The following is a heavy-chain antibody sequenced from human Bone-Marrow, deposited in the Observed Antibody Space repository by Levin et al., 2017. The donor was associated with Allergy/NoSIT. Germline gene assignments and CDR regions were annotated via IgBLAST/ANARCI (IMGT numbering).Heavy chain of an antibody. V-gene: IGHV3-33*01. J-gene: IGHJ4*02. CDR2: IWYDGNNK. CDR3: ARESHGGGFDY. CDR1: FFFFLLSS. Sequence: GESLKISFPPSFFFFLLSSLPFFLPSPFKGLDWVVSIWYDGNNKYYADSVKGRFTISRDNSKDTVDLQMNSLRVEDTAVYYCARESHGGGFDYWGQGTLVTVSS. D-gene: IGHD3-3*01.